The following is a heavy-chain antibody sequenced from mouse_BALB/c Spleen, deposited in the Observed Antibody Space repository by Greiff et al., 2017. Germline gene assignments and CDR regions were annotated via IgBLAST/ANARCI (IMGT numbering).Heavy chain of an antibody. D-gene: IGHD1-2*01. CDR3: ARYYGLYYFDY. CDR2: ISYSGST. V-gene: IGHV3-2*02. CDR1: GYSITSDYA. Sequence: EVKLEESGPGLVKPSQSLSLTCTVTGYSITSDYAWNWIRQFPGNKLEWMGYISYSGSTSYNPSLKSRISITRDTSKNQFFLQLNSVTTEDTATYYCARYYGLYYFDYWGQGTTLTVSS. J-gene: IGHJ2*01.